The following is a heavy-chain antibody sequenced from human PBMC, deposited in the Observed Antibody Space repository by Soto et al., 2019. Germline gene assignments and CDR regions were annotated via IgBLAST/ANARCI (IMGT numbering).Heavy chain of an antibody. V-gene: IGHV3-23*01. CDR3: AKDRSGFAWYRSDPFDL. CDR2: ISHSGGTT. Sequence: EVQLLESGGALVQPGGSLTLSCAASGFTFSTYAMSWVRQGPRKGLEWVAGISHSGGTTYYVDSVKGRFTISRDNSRSTQVLQMNSLRPEDTAVYYCAKDRSGFAWYRSDPFDLWGQGTMVTVSS. J-gene: IGHJ3*01. D-gene: IGHD3-9*01. CDR1: GFTFSTYA.